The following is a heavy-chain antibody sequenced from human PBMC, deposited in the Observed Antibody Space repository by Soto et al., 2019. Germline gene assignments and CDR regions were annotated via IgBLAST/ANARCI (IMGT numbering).Heavy chain of an antibody. D-gene: IGHD3-22*01. J-gene: IGHJ4*02. CDR2: ISYDGSNK. Sequence: QVQLVESGGGVVQPGRSLRLSCAASGFTFSSYGMHWVRQAPGKGLEWVAVISYDGSNKYYADSVKGRFTSSRDNSKNTLYLQMKSLRAEDTAVYYCAKDRLLFYYDSSGFPYAVDYWGQGTLVTVSS. CDR1: GFTFSSYG. V-gene: IGHV3-30*18. CDR3: AKDRLLFYYDSSGFPYAVDY.